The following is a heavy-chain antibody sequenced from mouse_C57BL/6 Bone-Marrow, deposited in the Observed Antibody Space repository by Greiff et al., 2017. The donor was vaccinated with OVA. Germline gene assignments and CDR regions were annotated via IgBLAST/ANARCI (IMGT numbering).Heavy chain of an antibody. Sequence: QVQLQQSGAELVRPGTSVKVSCKASRYAFTNYLIEWVKQRPGQGLEWIGVINPGSGGTNYNEKFKGKATLTADKSSSTAYMQLSSLTSEDSAVYFCARLRLGAMDYWGQGTSVTVSS. V-gene: IGHV1-54*01. D-gene: IGHD3-2*02. CDR3: ARLRLGAMDY. CDR1: RYAFTNYL. J-gene: IGHJ4*01. CDR2: INPGSGGT.